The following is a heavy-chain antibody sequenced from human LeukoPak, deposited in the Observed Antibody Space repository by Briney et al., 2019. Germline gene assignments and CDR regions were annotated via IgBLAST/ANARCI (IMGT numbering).Heavy chain of an antibody. D-gene: IGHD3-22*01. CDR3: ARDHYDSRGYYYVGDY. CDR1: GGSMNSYY. J-gene: IGHJ4*02. V-gene: IGHV4-4*07. CDR2: IYSSGST. Sequence: PSETLSLTCSVSGGSMNSYYWSWIRQPAGKTLEWIGRIYSSGSTNYNPSLKSRVTMSVDTSKNQFSLKLSSVTAADTAVYYCARDHYDSRGYYYVGDYWGQGTLVTVSS.